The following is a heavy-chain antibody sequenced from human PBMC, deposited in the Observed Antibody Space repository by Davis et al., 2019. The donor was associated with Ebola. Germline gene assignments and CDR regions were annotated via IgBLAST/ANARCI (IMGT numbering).Heavy chain of an antibody. J-gene: IGHJ1*01. CDR1: GVSITSANFY. Sequence: LSLSCTVSGVSITSANFYWTWIRQSAGKGLEWIGHVNSYGSTNYNPSLRSRVFITLEASKKQFSLMMSSLTAADTAIYYCARVITTRPVYFQEWGQGTVVTVSS. D-gene: IGHD6-6*01. CDR3: ARVITTRPVYFQE. V-gene: IGHV4-61*09. CDR2: VNSYGST.